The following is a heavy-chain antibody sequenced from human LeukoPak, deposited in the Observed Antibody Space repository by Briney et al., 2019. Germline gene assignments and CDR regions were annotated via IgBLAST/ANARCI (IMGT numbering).Heavy chain of an antibody. J-gene: IGHJ4*02. D-gene: IGHD6-19*01. CDR2: IISIFGTA. CDR3: ARGNWDSSGWYYDY. V-gene: IGHV1-69*05. CDR1: GGTFSSYA. Sequence: SVKVSCKASGGTFSSYAISWVRQAPGQGLEWMGRIISIFGTANYAQNFQGRLTITTDESTNTAYMELSSLRSEDTAVYYCARGNWDSSGWYYDYWGQGTLVTVSS.